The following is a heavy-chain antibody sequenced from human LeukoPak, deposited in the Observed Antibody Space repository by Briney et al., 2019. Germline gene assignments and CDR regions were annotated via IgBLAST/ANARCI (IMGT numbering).Heavy chain of an antibody. CDR1: GFTFSSYG. J-gene: IGHJ4*02. D-gene: IGHD4-23*01. CDR2: ISYDGSNK. CDR3: AKAKNDYGGSFFDY. V-gene: IGHV3-30*18. Sequence: GGSLRLSCAASGFTFSSYGMHWVRQAPGKGLEWVAVISYDGSNKYYADSVKGRFTISRDNSKNTLYLQMNSLRAEDTAVYYCAKAKNDYGGSFFDYWGQGTLVTVSS.